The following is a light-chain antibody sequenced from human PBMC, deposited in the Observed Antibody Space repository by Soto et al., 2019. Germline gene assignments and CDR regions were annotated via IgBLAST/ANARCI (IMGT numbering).Light chain of an antibody. J-gene: IGLJ3*02. V-gene: IGLV2-8*01. CDR2: EVT. Sequence: QSVLTQPPSASGSPGQSVTISCTGTSSDVGGYNSVSWYQQHPGKAPKVIIYEVTKRPSGVPDRFFGSKSGNTASLTVSGLQAEDDADYYCSSYAGSNNVLFGGGTKVTVL. CDR1: SSDVGGYNS. CDR3: SSYAGSNNVL.